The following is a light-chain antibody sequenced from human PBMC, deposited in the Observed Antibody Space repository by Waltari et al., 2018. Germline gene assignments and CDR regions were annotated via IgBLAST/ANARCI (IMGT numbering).Light chain of an antibody. CDR1: QSVLYSSNNKNY. V-gene: IGKV4-1*01. J-gene: IGKJ2*01. Sequence: DIVMTQSPDSLAVSLGERATINCKSSQSVLYSSNNKNYLAWYQQKPGQPPKLLIYWASTRESGVPDRFSGSGSGTDFTLKISRVETGDVGIYYCMQALQAPYTFSQGTKLEIK. CDR2: WAS. CDR3: MQALQAPYT.